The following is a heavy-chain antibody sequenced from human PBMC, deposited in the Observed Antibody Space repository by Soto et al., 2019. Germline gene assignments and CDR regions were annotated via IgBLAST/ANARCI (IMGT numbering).Heavy chain of an antibody. V-gene: IGHV4-59*08. CDR3: VRQGIRNLHGLVDV. CDR2: VYNTGGT. J-gene: IGHJ6*02. CDR1: SGPSSSHN. Sequence: QVQLQQSGPGLVKPSETLSLTCTVSSGPSSSHNWGWIRQSPGRGLEWIGYVYNTGGTSYNPSLKSRVTISADTSANHISLTLSFVTAADTAIYYCVRQGIRNLHGLVDVWGQGTTVSVSS. D-gene: IGHD1-1*01.